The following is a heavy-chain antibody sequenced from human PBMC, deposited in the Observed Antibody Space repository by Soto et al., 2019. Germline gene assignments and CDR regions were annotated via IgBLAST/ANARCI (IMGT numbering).Heavy chain of an antibody. CDR3: ARYSAVSGTYYFDY. J-gene: IGHJ4*02. CDR1: GASISSVYW. D-gene: IGHD6-13*01. V-gene: IGHV4-4*02. Sequence: PSETLSLTCDVSGASISSVYWWSWVRQSPGKGLEWIGEISQRGSANYRPSLKSRVTMSLDMSKNQFSLRLTSVTAADTAVYYCARYSAVSGTYYFDYWGQGTLVTVSS. CDR2: ISQRGSA.